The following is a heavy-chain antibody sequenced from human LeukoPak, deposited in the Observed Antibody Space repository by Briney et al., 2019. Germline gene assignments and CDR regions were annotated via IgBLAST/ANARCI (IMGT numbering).Heavy chain of an antibody. Sequence: GGSLRLSCAASGFTFSDYYMSWIRQAPGKGLEWVSYISSSGSTIYYADSVKGRFTISRDNAKNSLYLQMNSLRAEDTAVYCCALYGFWSGYCRDYWGQGTLVTVSS. CDR2: ISSSGSTI. D-gene: IGHD3-3*01. V-gene: IGHV3-11*01. J-gene: IGHJ4*02. CDR3: ALYGFWSGYCRDY. CDR1: GFTFSDYY.